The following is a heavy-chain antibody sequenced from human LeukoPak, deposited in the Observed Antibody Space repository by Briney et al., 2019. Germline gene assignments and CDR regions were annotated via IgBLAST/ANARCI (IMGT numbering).Heavy chain of an antibody. D-gene: IGHD3-16*01. V-gene: IGHV3-30*18. CDR1: GFTFSSYG. CDR3: AKDRQFGV. Sequence: PGGSLRLSCATSGFTFSSYGMHWVRQAPGKGLEWVAVISYDGSNKYYADSVKGRFTISRDNSKNTLYLQMNSLRAEDTAVYYCAKDRQFGVGGQGTLVTVSS. J-gene: IGHJ4*02. CDR2: ISYDGSNK.